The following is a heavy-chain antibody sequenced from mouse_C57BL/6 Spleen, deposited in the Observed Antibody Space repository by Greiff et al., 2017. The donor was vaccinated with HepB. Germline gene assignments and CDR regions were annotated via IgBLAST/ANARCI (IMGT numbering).Heavy chain of an antibody. V-gene: IGHV1-74*01. D-gene: IGHD2-3*01. Sequence: QVQLKQPGAELVKPGASVKVSCKASGYTFTSYWMHWVKQRPGQGLEWIGRIHPSDSDTNYNQKFKGKATLTVDKSSSTAYMQLSSLTSEDSAVYYCAMSGYGYDGYSYFDVWGTGTTVTVSS. CDR3: AMSGYGYDGYSYFDV. CDR2: IHPSDSDT. J-gene: IGHJ1*03. CDR1: GYTFTSYW.